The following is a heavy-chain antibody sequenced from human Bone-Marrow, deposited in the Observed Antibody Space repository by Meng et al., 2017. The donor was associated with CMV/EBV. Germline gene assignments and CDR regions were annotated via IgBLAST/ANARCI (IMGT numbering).Heavy chain of an antibody. D-gene: IGHD2-2*01. J-gene: IGHJ4*02. CDR1: GGSFSGYY. CDR3: ARGKVVVPAAISIVATISGAHPFDY. V-gene: IGHV4-34*01. CDR2: INHSGST. Sequence: SETLSLTSAVYGGSFSGYYWSWIRQPPGKGLEWIGEINHSGSTNYNPSLKSRVTISVDTSKNQFSLKLSSVTAADTAVYYCARGKVVVPAAISIVATISGAHPFDYWGQGTLVTVSS.